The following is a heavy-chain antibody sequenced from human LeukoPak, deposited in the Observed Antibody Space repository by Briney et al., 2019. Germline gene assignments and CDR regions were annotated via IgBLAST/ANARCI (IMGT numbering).Heavy chain of an antibody. D-gene: IGHD6-6*01. Sequence: GGSLRLSCAASGFTFSSYSVSWVRQAPGKGLEWVSSISSSSSYIYYADSVKGRFTISRDNAKNSLYLQMNSLRAEDTAVYYCARGIAAQGTDYWGQGTLVTVSS. CDR3: ARGIAAQGTDY. J-gene: IGHJ4*02. CDR1: GFTFSSYS. CDR2: ISSSSSYI. V-gene: IGHV3-21*01.